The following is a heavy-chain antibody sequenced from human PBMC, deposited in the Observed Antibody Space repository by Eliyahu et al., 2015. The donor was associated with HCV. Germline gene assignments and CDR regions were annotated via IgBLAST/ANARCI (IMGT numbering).Heavy chain of an antibody. CDR1: GGSIXSYY. Sequence: QVQLQESGPGLVKPSETLSLTCXVSGGSIXSYYWSWIXQPPGKGLGWIGYIXYSGSTNYNXPSLKSRVTISVDTSKNQFSLKLSSVTAADTAVYYCARAAPERYYYDSSGYPYYYYGMDVWGQGTTVTVSS. CDR3: ARAAPERYYYDSSGYPYYYYGMDV. CDR2: IXYSGST. V-gene: IGHV4-59*01. J-gene: IGHJ6*02. D-gene: IGHD3-22*01.